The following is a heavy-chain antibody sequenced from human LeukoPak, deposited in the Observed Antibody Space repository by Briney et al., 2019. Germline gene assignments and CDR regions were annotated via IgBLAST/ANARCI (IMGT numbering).Heavy chain of an antibody. CDR1: GFTFSSYG. CDR2: ISNDGNNK. Sequence: QPGGSLRLSCAASGFTFSSYGMHWVRQAPGKGLEWVAAISNDGNNKYYADSVKGRFTISRDNSKNTLYLQMNSLRAEDTAVYYCAKDNYCDSSAFVDYWGQGTLVTVPS. J-gene: IGHJ4*02. D-gene: IGHD3-22*01. CDR3: AKDNYCDSSAFVDY. V-gene: IGHV3-30*18.